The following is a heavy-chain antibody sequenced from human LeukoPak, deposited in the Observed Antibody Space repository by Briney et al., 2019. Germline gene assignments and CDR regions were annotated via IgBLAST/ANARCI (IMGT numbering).Heavy chain of an antibody. CDR2: ISSGSSYK. D-gene: IGHD1-26*01. J-gene: IGHJ4*02. CDR3: ARDPTPKWELLPYFDY. CDR1: GFTFSIYS. V-gene: IGHV3-21*01. Sequence: GGSLRLSCAASGFTFSIYSMNWVRQAPGKGLEWVSSISSGSSYKYYADSVKGRFTISRDNAENSLYLQMDSLRAEDTAVYYCARDPTPKWELLPYFDYWGQGTLVTVSS.